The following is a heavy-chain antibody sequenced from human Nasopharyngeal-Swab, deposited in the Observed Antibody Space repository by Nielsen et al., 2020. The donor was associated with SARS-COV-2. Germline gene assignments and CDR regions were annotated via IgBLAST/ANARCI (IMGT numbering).Heavy chain of an antibody. D-gene: IGHD6-19*01. Sequence: GGPLRLSCAGSGVPFSYTIETRVRQAPGKGLEWVSVISFDGSTYYGDSVKGRSTISRDDSRNTVYLHLNTLRAEDTAVYYCARERYASGRCGIYDNWGPGTMVTVSS. J-gene: IGHJ3*02. CDR2: ISFDGST. V-gene: IGHV3-23*01. CDR3: ARERYASGRCGIYDN. CDR1: GVPFSYT.